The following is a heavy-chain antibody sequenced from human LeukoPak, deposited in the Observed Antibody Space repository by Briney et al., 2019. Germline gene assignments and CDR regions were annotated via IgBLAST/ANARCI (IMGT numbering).Heavy chain of an antibody. D-gene: IGHD2-21*02. Sequence: GGSLRLSCAASGFTFSSHSMSWVRQPPGEGLEWVTAISPSGDSTTYRDSVKGQFTISRDNSRNRLYLQMNTLTVEDTATYYSARRLLTGGVTDFFDFWGQGALVTVSS. CDR3: ARRLLTGGVTDFFDF. CDR2: ISPSGDST. V-gene: IGHV3-23*01. CDR1: GFTFSSHS. J-gene: IGHJ4*02.